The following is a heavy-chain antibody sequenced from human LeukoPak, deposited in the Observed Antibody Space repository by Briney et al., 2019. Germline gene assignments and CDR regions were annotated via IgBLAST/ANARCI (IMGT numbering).Heavy chain of an antibody. V-gene: IGHV3-48*01. CDR1: GFTFSSYS. CDR3: ARSYTGYDL. J-gene: IGHJ4*02. CDR2: VNSDSSAI. Sequence: GGSLRLSCVASGFTFSSYSMNWVRQAPGKGLDWISGVNSDSSAIYYADSVKGRFTISRDNAKNSLYLQMNSLRAEDTAVYYCARSYTGYDLWGQGTLVTVSS. D-gene: IGHD5-12*01.